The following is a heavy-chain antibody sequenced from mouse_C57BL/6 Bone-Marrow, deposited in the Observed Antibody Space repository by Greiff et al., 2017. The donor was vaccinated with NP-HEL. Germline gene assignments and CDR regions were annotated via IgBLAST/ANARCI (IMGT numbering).Heavy chain of an antibody. J-gene: IGHJ1*03. D-gene: IGHD2-4*01. CDR1: GYTFTSYW. CDR2: IDPSDSYT. Sequence: VQLQQPGAELVKPGASVKLSCKASGYTFTSYWMQWVKQRPGQGLEWIGEIDPSDSYTNYNQKFKGKSTLTVDKSSSTAYMQLSSLTSEDSAVYYCAKFDCNRYFADWGKGTPVTVSS. CDR3: AKFDCNRYFAD. V-gene: IGHV1-50*01.